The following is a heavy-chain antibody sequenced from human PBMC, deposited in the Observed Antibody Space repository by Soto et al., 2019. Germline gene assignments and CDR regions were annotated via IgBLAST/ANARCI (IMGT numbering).Heavy chain of an antibody. J-gene: IGHJ6*02. V-gene: IGHV4-39*01. CDR2: IYYSGST. D-gene: IGHD3-3*01. CDR1: GGSISSSSYY. Sequence: SETLSLTCSVSGGSISSSSYYWGWIRQPPGKGLEWIGSIYYSGSTYYNPSLKSRVTISVDTSKNQFSLKLSSVTAADTAVYYCARATYYDFWSGYYPTDYYYYGMDVWGQGTTVTVSS. CDR3: ARATYYDFWSGYYPTDYYYYGMDV.